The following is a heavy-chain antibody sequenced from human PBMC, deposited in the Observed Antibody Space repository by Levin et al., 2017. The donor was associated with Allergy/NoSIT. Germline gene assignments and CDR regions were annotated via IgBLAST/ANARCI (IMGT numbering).Heavy chain of an antibody. CDR2: IYPGDSDT. CDR1: GYSFANYW. CDR3: ARLLSSRWSHLDY. V-gene: IGHV5-51*01. D-gene: IGHD6-13*01. Sequence: GGSLRLSCKGSGYSFANYWIGWVRQMPGKGLEWMGIIYPGDSDTGYSPSFQGRVTISADKSINTAYLQWSSLKASDTAMYYCARLLSSRWSHLDYWGQGSLVTVSS. J-gene: IGHJ4*02.